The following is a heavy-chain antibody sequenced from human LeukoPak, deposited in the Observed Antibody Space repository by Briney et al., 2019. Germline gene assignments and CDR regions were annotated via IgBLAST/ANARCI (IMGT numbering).Heavy chain of an antibody. V-gene: IGHV3-7*01. CDR1: GFTFSSYW. D-gene: IGHD2-15*01. Sequence: GGSLRLSCAASGFTFSSYWMSWVRQAPGKGLEWVANINHDGYEKNYVGSVKGRFTISRDSAKNSLYLQMDSLRAEDTAVYHCARDSGHLDCWGQGTLVTVSS. CDR3: ARDSGHLDC. J-gene: IGHJ4*02. CDR2: INHDGYEK.